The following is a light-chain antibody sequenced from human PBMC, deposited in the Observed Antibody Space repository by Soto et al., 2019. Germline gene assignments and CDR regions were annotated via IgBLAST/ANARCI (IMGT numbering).Light chain of an antibody. Sequence: DIQMTQSPSTLSASVGDRVTITCRASQSISSWLAWYQQKPGKAPKLLIYDASSLESGVPSRFSGSGSGTEFPLTISSLQPDDFATYYCQQYNSIRVTFGPGTKVDIK. CDR1: QSISSW. J-gene: IGKJ3*01. V-gene: IGKV1-5*01. CDR2: DAS. CDR3: QQYNSIRVT.